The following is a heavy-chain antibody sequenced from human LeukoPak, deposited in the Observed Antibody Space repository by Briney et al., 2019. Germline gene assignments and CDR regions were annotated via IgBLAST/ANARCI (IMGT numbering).Heavy chain of an antibody. J-gene: IGHJ6*03. Sequence: SETLSLTCTVSGGSISSYYWSWIRQPPGKGLEWIGYIYYSGSTNYNPSLKSPVTISVDTSKNQFSLKLSSVTAADTAVYYCATVDRYSYGQNYYYYDMDVWGKGTTVTVSS. CDR1: GGSISSYY. CDR3: ATVDRYSYGQNYYYYDMDV. CDR2: IYYSGST. D-gene: IGHD5-18*01. V-gene: IGHV4-59*01.